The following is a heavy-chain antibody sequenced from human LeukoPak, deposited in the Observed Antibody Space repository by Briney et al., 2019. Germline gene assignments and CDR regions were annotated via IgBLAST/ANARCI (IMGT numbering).Heavy chain of an antibody. CDR1: GGSISSYY. Sequence: SETLSLTCTVSGGSISSYYWSWIRQPAGKGLEWIGRIYTSGSTNYNPSLKSRVTMSVDTSKNQFSLKLSSVTAADTAVYYCARDGSSWVYYYYMDVWGKGTTVTVSS. D-gene: IGHD6-13*01. V-gene: IGHV4-4*07. CDR3: ARDGSSWVYYYYMDV. J-gene: IGHJ6*03. CDR2: IYTSGST.